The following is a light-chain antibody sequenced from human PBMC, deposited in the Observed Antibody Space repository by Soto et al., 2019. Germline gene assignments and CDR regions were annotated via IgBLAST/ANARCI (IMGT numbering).Light chain of an antibody. CDR2: DAS. CDR1: QSVSNF. V-gene: IGKV3-11*01. Sequence: EIVLTQSPATLSLSPGERATLSCRASQSVSNFLAWYQQKPGQAPRLLISDASNRATGIPGRFSGSGSGTDFSLTISSLEPEDFAVYYGQQRSNWPWKFGQGTKVEIK. J-gene: IGKJ1*01. CDR3: QQRSNWPWK.